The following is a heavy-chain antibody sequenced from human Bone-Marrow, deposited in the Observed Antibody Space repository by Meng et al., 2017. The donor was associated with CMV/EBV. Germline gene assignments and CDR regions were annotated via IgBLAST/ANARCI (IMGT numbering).Heavy chain of an antibody. CDR3: ALTAPGEGFDY. Sequence: SETLSLTCAVYGGSFSGYYWSWIRQPPGKGLEWIGEINHSGSTNYNPSLKSRVTISVDTSKNQFSLKLNSVTAADTAVYYCALTAPGEGFDYWGQGTLVTVSS. J-gene: IGHJ4*02. D-gene: IGHD3-16*01. CDR2: INHSGST. CDR1: GGSFSGYY. V-gene: IGHV4-34*01.